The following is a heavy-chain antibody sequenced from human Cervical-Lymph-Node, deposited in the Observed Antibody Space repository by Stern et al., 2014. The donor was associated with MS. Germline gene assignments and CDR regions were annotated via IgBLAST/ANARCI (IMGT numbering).Heavy chain of an antibody. Sequence: VQLVQSGAEVKKSGASVKVSCKASGYTFTGYYMHWVRQAPGQGLEWMWWIIHKTGGTNYAQKFQDRVTMTTDTSISTVHMELSRLRSDDTAVYYCASGPQVDYWGQGTLVTVSS. J-gene: IGHJ4*02. CDR3: ASGPQVDY. CDR2: IIHKTGGT. V-gene: IGHV1-2*02. CDR1: GYTFTGYY.